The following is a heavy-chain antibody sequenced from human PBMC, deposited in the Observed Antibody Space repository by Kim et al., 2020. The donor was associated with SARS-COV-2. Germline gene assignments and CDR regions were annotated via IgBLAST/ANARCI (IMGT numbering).Heavy chain of an antibody. J-gene: IGHJ4*02. Sequence: AYGGTTEYASSVKGRFTISRDDSKSIAYLQMNSLKTEDTAVYYCTSELRYWGQGTLVTVSS. D-gene: IGHD3-10*01. V-gene: IGHV3-49*02. CDR3: TSELRY. CDR2: AYGGTT.